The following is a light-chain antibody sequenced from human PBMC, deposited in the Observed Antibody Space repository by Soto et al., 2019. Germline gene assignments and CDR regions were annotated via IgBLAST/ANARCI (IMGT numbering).Light chain of an antibody. CDR2: GNS. V-gene: IGLV1-40*01. Sequence: QAVVTQPPSVSGAPGQRVTISCTGSSSNIGAGYDVHWYQQLPGTAPKLLIYGNSNRPSGVPDRFSGSKSGTSASLAITGLQAEDEADYYCQSYDSSLSGPVFGGGTKLNVL. CDR1: SSNIGAGYD. CDR3: QSYDSSLSGPV. J-gene: IGLJ2*01.